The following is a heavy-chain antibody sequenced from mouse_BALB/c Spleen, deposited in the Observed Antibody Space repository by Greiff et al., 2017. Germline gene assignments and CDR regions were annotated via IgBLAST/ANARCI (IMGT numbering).Heavy chain of an antibody. J-gene: IGHJ4*01. D-gene: IGHD2-4*01. Sequence: VQLQQSGPELVRPGVSVKISCKGSSYTFTDYAMHWVKQSHAKSLEWIGVISTYYGNTNYNQKFKGKATMTVDKSSSTAYMELSSLTSEDSAVYYCASENYYDYDLYYAMDYWGQGTSVTVSS. CDR1: SYTFTDYA. V-gene: IGHV1-67*01. CDR2: ISTYYGNT. CDR3: ASENYYDYDLYYAMDY.